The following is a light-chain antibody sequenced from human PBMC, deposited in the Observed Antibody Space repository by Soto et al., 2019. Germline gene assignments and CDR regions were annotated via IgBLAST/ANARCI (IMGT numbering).Light chain of an antibody. CDR2: EVT. V-gene: IGLV2-8*01. J-gene: IGLJ3*02. CDR1: SSGVIDFNS. Sequence: QPVLTQPPSASGSPGQSVTISCTGTSSGVIDFNSVSWYQLHPGKAPRLIIYEVTKRPSGVPGRFSGSKSGKTASLTVSGLQTEDEADYYCSSSTGSNYWVFGGGTKLTVL. CDR3: SSSTGSNYWV.